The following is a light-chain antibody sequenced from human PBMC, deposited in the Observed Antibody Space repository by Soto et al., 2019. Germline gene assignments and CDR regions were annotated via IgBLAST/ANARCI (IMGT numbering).Light chain of an antibody. CDR2: SAS. Sequence: DIVLTQSPGTLSLSPGERATLSCRASQGLTTSYLAWYQQKPGQAPRLVIYSASRRATGIPDRFSGSGSGTDFTLTISRLEAEDFAAYYCQQYGSSSTWTFGQGTKVDI. J-gene: IGKJ1*01. V-gene: IGKV3-20*01. CDR3: QQYGSSSTWT. CDR1: QGLTTSY.